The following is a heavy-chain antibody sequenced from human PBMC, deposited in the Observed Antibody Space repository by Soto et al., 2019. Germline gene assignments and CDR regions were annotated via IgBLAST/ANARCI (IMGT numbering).Heavy chain of an antibody. CDR1: GFVFSYHG. J-gene: IGHJ6*02. Sequence: PGGSLRLSCAASGFVFSYHGMHWVRQAPGKGLEWVAVIWYDGSNRYYGDSVKGRFTISRDNSKNTLDLQMNSLRAEDTAVYYCARDSVLRGWFGELAAGYNSSYGMDVWGQGTKVTVSS. CDR2: IWYDGSNR. CDR3: ARDSVLRGWFGELAAGYNSSYGMDV. D-gene: IGHD3-10*01. V-gene: IGHV3-33*01.